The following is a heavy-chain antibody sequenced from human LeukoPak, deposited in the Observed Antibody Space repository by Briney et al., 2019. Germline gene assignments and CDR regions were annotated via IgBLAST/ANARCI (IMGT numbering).Heavy chain of an antibody. V-gene: IGHV1-2*02. D-gene: IGHD1-26*01. CDR3: ARVGSLPGADFDY. CDR1: GYTFTGYY. J-gene: IGHJ4*02. CDR2: INPNSGGT. Sequence: ASVKVSCKASGYTFTGYYMHWVRQAPGQGLEWMGWINPNSGGTNYAQKFQGRVTMTRDTSISTAYMELRSLRSDDTAVYYCARVGSLPGADFDYWGQGTLVTVSS.